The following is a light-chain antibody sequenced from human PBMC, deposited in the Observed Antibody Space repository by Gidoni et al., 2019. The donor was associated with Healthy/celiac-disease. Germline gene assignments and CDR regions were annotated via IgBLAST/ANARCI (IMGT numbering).Light chain of an antibody. V-gene: IGKV2-28*01. J-gene: IGKJ4*01. CDR1: QSLLHSNGYNY. CDR2: LGS. Sequence: DIVMTQSPLSLPVTPGEPASISCRSSQSLLHSNGYNYLDWYLQKPGQSPQLLIYLGSNRASGVADRFSGSGSGTDFTLKISRVEAEDGGVYYCRQALQTPLTFGGGTKVEIK. CDR3: RQALQTPLT.